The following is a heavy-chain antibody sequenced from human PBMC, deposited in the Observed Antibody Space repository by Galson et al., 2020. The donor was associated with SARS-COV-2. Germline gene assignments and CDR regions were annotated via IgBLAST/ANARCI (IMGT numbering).Heavy chain of an antibody. CDR3: ARLGDYAWYFDL. CDR1: GFTFSSYW. V-gene: IGHV3-7*01. Sequence: GESLKISCAASGFTFSSYWMSWVRQAPGKGLEWVANIKQDGSEKYYVDSVKGRFTISRDNAKNSLYLQMNSLRAEDTAVYYCARLGDYAWYFDLWGRGTLVTVSS. D-gene: IGHD4-17*01. J-gene: IGHJ2*01. CDR2: IKQDGSEK.